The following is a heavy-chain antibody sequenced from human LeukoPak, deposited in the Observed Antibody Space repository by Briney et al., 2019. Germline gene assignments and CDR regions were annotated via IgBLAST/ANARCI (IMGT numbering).Heavy chain of an antibody. CDR1: GYTFTSYD. V-gene: IGHV1-8*03. Sequence: ASVKVSCKASGYTFTSYDINWVRQATGQGLEWMGWMNPNSGNTGYAQKFQGRVTITRNTSISTAYMELSSLRSEDTAVYYCARDNSLRDTAWWFDPWGQGTLVTVSS. J-gene: IGHJ5*02. CDR3: ARDNSLRDTAWWFDP. D-gene: IGHD5-24*01. CDR2: MNPNSGNT.